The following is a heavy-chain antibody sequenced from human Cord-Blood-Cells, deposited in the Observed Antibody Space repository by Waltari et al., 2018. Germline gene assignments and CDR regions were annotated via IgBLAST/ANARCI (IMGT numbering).Heavy chain of an antibody. CDR2: ISGSGGST. CDR1: GFTFSSYA. Sequence: EVQLLESGVGLVQPGGSLRLSCAASGFTFSSYAMGWVRQAAGKGLEWVSAISGSGGSTYYAGPVKGRLTTSRDNSKHTLYLQMNSLRAEDTAVYYCAKGLGAFDIWGQGTMVTDSS. V-gene: IGHV3-23*01. J-gene: IGHJ3*02. CDR3: AKGLGAFDI. D-gene: IGHD7-27*01.